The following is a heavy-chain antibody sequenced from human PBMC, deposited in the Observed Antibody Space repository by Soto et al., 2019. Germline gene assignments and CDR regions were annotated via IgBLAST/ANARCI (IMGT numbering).Heavy chain of an antibody. Sequence: GASVKVSCKASGYTFTSYGISWVRQAPGQGLEWMGWISAYNGNTNYAQKLQGRVTMTTDTSTSTAYMELRSLRSDDTAVYYCAREDSSSWYTDNYYYGMDVWGQGTTVTVSS. J-gene: IGHJ6*02. CDR3: AREDSSSWYTDNYYYGMDV. V-gene: IGHV1-18*01. D-gene: IGHD6-13*01. CDR2: ISAYNGNT. CDR1: GYTFTSYG.